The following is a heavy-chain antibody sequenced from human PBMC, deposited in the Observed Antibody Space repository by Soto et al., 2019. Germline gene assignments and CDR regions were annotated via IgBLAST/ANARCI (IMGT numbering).Heavy chain of an antibody. D-gene: IGHD2-21*02. CDR3: AKFYGGNSAHTYTIDP. V-gene: IGHV4-59*01. J-gene: IGHJ5*02. Sequence: SETLSLTCTVSGGSISSYYWSWIRQPPGKGLEWIGYIYYSGSTDYNPSLKSRVTISVDTSKNQFSLKLSSVTAADTAVYYCAKFYGGNSAHTYTIDPWGQGTLVTVSS. CDR2: IYYSGST. CDR1: GGSISSYY.